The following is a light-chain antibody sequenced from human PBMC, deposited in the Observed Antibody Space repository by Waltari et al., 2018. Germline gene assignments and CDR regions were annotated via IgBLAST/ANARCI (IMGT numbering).Light chain of an antibody. CDR3: QQRHT. J-gene: IGKJ2*01. V-gene: IGKV1-9*01. Sequence: IQLTPSPSSLSASVGDRVTITCRASQGISSYLAWYQQKPGKAPKLLIYAASTLQSGVPSRFSGSGSGTDFTLTISSLQPEDFATYYCQQRHTFGQGTKLEIK. CDR2: AAS. CDR1: QGISSY.